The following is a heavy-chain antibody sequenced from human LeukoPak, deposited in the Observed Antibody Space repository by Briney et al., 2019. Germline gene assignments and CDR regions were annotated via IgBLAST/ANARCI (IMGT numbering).Heavy chain of an antibody. V-gene: IGHV3-21*01. CDR2: ISSSSSYV. Sequence: GGSLRLSCAASGFTFSSYSMNWVRQAPGKGLEWVSSISSSSSYVYYADSVKGRFTISRDNAKNSLYLQLNSLRAEDTAVYYCARDRLLSTGTTGFWGQGTLVTVSS. CDR1: GFTFSSYS. D-gene: IGHD1-7*01. CDR3: ARDRLLSTGTTGF. J-gene: IGHJ4*02.